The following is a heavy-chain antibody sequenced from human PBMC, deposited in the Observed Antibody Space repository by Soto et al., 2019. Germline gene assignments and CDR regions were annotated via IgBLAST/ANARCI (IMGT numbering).Heavy chain of an antibody. D-gene: IGHD2-15*01. CDR2: ISAYNGNT. V-gene: IGHV1-18*01. CDR1: GYTFTSYG. CDR3: ARVTFGGGSVWLDP. Sequence: GASVKVSFKASGYTFTSYGISWVRQAPGQGLEWMGWISAYNGNTNYAQKLQGRVTMTTDTSTSTAYMELRSLRSDDTAVYYCARVTFGGGSVWLDPWGQGTLVTISS. J-gene: IGHJ5*02.